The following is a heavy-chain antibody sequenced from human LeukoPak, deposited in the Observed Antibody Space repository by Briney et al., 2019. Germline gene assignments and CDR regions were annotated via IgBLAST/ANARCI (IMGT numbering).Heavy chain of an antibody. J-gene: IGHJ5*02. Sequence: TGGSLRLSCAASGFTFRSYAMSWVRQAPGKGLEWVSAISGTGGSTYYADSVKGRFTISRDSSKNTLYLQMNSLRAEDTAVYYCAIPQGWFDPWGQGTLVTVSS. CDR1: GFTFRSYA. CDR2: ISGTGGST. CDR3: AIPQGWFDP. V-gene: IGHV3-23*01.